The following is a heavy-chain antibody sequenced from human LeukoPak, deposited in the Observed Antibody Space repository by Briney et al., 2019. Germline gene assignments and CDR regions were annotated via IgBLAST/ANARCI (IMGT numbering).Heavy chain of an antibody. Sequence: GGSLRLSCAASGLTFSSYGMHWVRQAPGKGLEWVAVIWYDGSNKYYAESVKGRFTISRDNSKNTLYLQMNSLRAEDTAVYYCARDLGAAGYWYFDLWGRGTLVIVSS. D-gene: IGHD6-13*01. V-gene: IGHV3-33*01. J-gene: IGHJ2*01. CDR3: ARDLGAAGYWYFDL. CDR1: GLTFSSYG. CDR2: IWYDGSNK.